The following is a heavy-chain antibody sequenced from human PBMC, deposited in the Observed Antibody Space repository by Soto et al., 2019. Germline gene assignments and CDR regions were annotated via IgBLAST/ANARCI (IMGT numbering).Heavy chain of an antibody. CDR1: GFTVSSNY. J-gene: IGHJ4*02. V-gene: IGHV3-66*01. CDR2: IYSGGST. CDR3: ATAKLLLPWLFDY. Sequence: GGSLRLSCAASGFTVSSNYMSWVRQAPGKGLEWVSVIYSGGSTYYADSVEGRFTISRDDSKNTLFLQMNSLRAEDTAVYYCATAKLLLPWLFDYWGQGTLVTVSS. D-gene: IGHD2-15*01.